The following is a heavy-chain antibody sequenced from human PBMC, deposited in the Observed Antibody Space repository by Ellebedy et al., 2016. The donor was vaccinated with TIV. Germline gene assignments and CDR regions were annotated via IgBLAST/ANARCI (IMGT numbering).Heavy chain of an antibody. V-gene: IGHV3-53*01. CDR3: AREDDYYMDV. CDR2: MYSGGNT. D-gene: IGHD5-24*01. Sequence: GGSLRLXXVASGFSFEDHAMHWFRLAPGKGLEWVSVMYSGGNTYYADSVKGRFTMSRDNSKNTVYLQMNSLRAEDTAVYYCAREDDYYMDVWGNGTAVTVSS. CDR1: GFSFEDHA. J-gene: IGHJ6*03.